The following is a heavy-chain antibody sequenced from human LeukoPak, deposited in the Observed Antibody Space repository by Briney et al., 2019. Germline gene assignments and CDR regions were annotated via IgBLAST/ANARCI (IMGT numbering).Heavy chain of an antibody. V-gene: IGHV3-23*01. J-gene: IGHJ5*02. Sequence: GGSLRLSCAASGFTFSSYAMSWVRQAPGKGLEWVSAISGSGGSTYYADSVKGRFTISRDDSKNTLYLQMNSLRAEDTAVYYCAKDPVPPLVRTWGQGTLVTVSS. CDR3: AKDPVPPLVRT. CDR1: GFTFSSYA. D-gene: IGHD3-10*01. CDR2: ISGSGGST.